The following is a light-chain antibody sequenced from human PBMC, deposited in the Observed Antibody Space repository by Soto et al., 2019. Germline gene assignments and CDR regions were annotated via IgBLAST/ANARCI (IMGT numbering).Light chain of an antibody. V-gene: IGLV1-47*01. J-gene: IGLJ3*02. CDR2: RND. CDR1: SSNIGSHY. CDR3: AAWDVSLSGGV. Sequence: QSVLTQPPSASGTPGQRVTISCSGSSSNIGSHYVYWYQQLPGTAPKPLIYRNDQRPSGVPDRFSGSKPGTSASLAISGLRSEDESDYYCAAWDVSLSGGVFGGGTKLTVL.